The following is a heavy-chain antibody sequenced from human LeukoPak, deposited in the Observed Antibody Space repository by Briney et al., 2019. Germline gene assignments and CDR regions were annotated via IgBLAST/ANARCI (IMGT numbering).Heavy chain of an antibody. J-gene: IGHJ4*02. Sequence: SETLSLTCTVSGGSISSSSYYWGWIRQPPGKGLEWIGSIYYSGSTYYNPSLKSRVTISVDTSKNQFSLKLSSVTAADTAVYYCATTGYSGYEGYDYWGQGTLVTVST. V-gene: IGHV4-39*07. D-gene: IGHD5-12*01. CDR1: GGSISSSSYY. CDR3: ATTGYSGYEGYDY. CDR2: IYYSGST.